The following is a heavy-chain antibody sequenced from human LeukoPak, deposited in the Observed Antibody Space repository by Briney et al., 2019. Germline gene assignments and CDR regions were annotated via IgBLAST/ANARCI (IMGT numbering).Heavy chain of an antibody. CDR1: GYTFIGYY. J-gene: IGHJ4*02. V-gene: IGHV1-2*04. Sequence: GASVKVSCKASGYTFIGYYMLWVRQAPGQGLECMGWINPNSGGTNYAQKFQGWITMTRDTSISTAYMELSRLRSDDTAVYYCARVKTQYHYGEGEYYFDYWGQGTLVTVSS. CDR3: ARVKTQYHYGEGEYYFDY. D-gene: IGHD4-17*01. CDR2: INPNSGGT.